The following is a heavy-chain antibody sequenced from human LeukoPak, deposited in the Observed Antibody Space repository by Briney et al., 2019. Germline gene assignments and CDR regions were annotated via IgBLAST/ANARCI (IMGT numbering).Heavy chain of an antibody. Sequence: PSETLSLTCAVYGGSFSGYYWGWIRQPPGKGLEWIGEINHSGSANYNPSLKSRVTISVDTSKNQFSLKLSSVTAADTAVYYCARVRRLGYCSSTSCYGNRSPYNWFDPWGQGTLVTVSS. CDR2: INHSGSA. CDR1: GGSFSGYY. CDR3: ARVRRLGYCSSTSCYGNRSPYNWFDP. V-gene: IGHV4-34*01. D-gene: IGHD2-2*01. J-gene: IGHJ5*02.